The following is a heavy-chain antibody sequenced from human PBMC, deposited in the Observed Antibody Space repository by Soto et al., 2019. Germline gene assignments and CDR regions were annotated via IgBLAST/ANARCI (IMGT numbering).Heavy chain of an antibody. J-gene: IGHJ6*02. CDR1: GFTLSMYS. CDR3: ARDKLILPAHDFFYGSDV. V-gene: IGHV3-7*03. CDR2: IPQEGSDG. Sequence: GGSLRLSCEVSGFTLSMYSMTWVRQAPGKGLEWVAKIPQEGSDGHYVDSVKGRFTISRDNAKNSVYLQMNSLRAEDTAVYYSARDKLILPAHDFFYGSDVWGQGAKVTVSS. D-gene: IGHD2-21*02.